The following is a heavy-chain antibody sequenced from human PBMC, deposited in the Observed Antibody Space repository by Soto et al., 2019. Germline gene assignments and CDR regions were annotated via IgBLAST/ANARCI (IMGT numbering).Heavy chain of an antibody. CDR1: GGTFSSYA. Sequence: QVQLVQSGAEVKKPASSVKVSCKASGGTFSSYAINWVRQLPGQGLEWMGGIMPIIGTANYAQMFQGRVTITADESTSTAYMELSSLRSEDTAVYYCARGGYSSSYRLDYWGQGTLVTVSS. D-gene: IGHD6-6*01. CDR3: ARGGYSSSYRLDY. CDR2: IMPIIGTA. V-gene: IGHV1-69*01. J-gene: IGHJ4*02.